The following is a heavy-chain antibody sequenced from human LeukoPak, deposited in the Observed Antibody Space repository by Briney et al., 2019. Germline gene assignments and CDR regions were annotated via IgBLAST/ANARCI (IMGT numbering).Heavy chain of an antibody. D-gene: IGHD1-26*01. CDR1: GGSISSYN. CDR3: ARHGTLGSTTYPLDY. CDR2: IYYNGST. V-gene: IGHV4-59*08. J-gene: IGHJ4*02. Sequence: SETLSLTCTVSGGSISSYNWNWIRQAPGKGLEWIGNIYYNGSTNYNPSLKSRVTVSVDTSKNQFSLKLSSVTAADTAVYYCARHGTLGSTTYPLDYWGQGTLVTVSS.